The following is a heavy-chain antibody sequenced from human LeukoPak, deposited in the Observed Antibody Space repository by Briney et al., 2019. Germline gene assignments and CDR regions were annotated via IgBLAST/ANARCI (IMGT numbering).Heavy chain of an antibody. CDR3: ARALSNYVDYHFYYYMDV. J-gene: IGHJ6*03. CDR2: INWNGVST. CDR1: GFTFDDYG. Sequence: GGSLRLSCAASGFTFDDYGMSWVRQAPGKGLEWVSGINWNGVSTSYVDSVKGRFTISRDNAKNSLYLQMNSLRAEDTALYYCARALSNYVDYHFYYYMDVWGKGTTVTVSS. V-gene: IGHV3-20*04. D-gene: IGHD4-11*01.